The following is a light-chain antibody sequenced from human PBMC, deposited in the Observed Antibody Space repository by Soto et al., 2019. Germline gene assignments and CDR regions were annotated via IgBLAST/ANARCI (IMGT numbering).Light chain of an antibody. CDR2: GTS. V-gene: IGKV3-20*01. CDR3: QQYGYSPRT. Sequence: EVVLTQSPGTLSLSPGERATLSCRASQSVSSPYLAWYQQRPGQAPRLLIYGTSTRATGIPDRFSGSGSGKDFTLTINRLEPEDFAVDYCQQYGYSPRTFGQGTKVEFK. J-gene: IGKJ1*01. CDR1: QSVSSPY.